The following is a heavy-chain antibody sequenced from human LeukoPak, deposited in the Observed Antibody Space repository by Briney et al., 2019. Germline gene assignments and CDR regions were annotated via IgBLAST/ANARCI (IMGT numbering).Heavy chain of an antibody. CDR1: GYTFTSYA. Sequence: GASVKVSCKASGYTFTSYAMHWVRQAPGQRLEWMGWINAGNGNTKYSQKFQGRVTITRDTSASTAYMELSSLRSEDTAVYYCARDRGYSSSPQGSDYWGQGTLVTVSS. V-gene: IGHV1-3*01. CDR3: ARDRGYSSSPQGSDY. J-gene: IGHJ4*02. D-gene: IGHD6-6*01. CDR2: INAGNGNT.